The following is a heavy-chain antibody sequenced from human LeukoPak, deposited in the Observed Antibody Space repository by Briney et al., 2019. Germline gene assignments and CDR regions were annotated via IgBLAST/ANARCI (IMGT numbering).Heavy chain of an antibody. CDR2: MNPNSGNT. CDR1: NYTFTSYG. V-gene: IGHV1-18*01. CDR3: ARDVYYYDSSGHDAFDI. D-gene: IGHD3-22*01. Sequence: ASVKVSCKASNYTFTSYGISWVRQATGQGLEWMGWMNPNSGNTGYAQKFQGRVTMTTDTSTSTAYMELRSLRSDDTAVYYCARDVYYYDSSGHDAFDIWGQGTMVTVSS. J-gene: IGHJ3*02.